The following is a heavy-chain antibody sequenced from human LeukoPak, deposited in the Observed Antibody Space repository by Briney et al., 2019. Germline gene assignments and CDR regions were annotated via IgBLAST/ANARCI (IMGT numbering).Heavy chain of an antibody. J-gene: IGHJ3*02. CDR2: ISWNSGAI. CDR3: ARGGVVVIYDAFDI. V-gene: IGHV3-9*01. Sequence: GGSLRLSCAASGFTFDNYAMHWVRQAPGKGLEWVSAISWNSGAIGYADSVKGRFTISRDNAKNSLYLQMNSLRAEDTAVYYCARGGVVVIYDAFDIWGQGTMVTVSS. D-gene: IGHD3-22*01. CDR1: GFTFDNYA.